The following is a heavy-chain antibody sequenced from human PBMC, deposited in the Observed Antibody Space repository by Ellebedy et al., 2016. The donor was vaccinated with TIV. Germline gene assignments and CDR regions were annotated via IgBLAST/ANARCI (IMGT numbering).Heavy chain of an antibody. D-gene: IGHD3-10*01. J-gene: IGHJ3*01. V-gene: IGHV1-2*02. CDR2: IRPNSGGR. CDR3: ARTGRYSGSTDASDV. Sequence: ASVKVSCXASGYTFNTHGISWVRQAPGQGLESMGWIRPNSGGRQYAQRFQGRITMTRDTSINTAYMELSRLITDDTAVYYCARTGRYSGSTDASDVWGQGTMVTVSS. CDR1: GYTFNTHG.